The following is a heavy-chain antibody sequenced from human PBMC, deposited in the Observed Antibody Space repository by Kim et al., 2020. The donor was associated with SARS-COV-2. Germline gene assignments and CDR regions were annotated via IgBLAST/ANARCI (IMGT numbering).Heavy chain of an antibody. D-gene: IGHD3-10*01. V-gene: IGHV4-31*03. CDR3: ARDRMGSGYYYGSGRGGMDV. Sequence: SETLSLTCTVSGGSISSGGYYWSWIRQHPGKGLEWIGYIYYSGSTYYNPSLKSRVTISVDTSKNQFSLKLSSVTAADTAVYYCARDRMGSGYYYGSGRGGMDVGGQGTTVTVSS. J-gene: IGHJ6*02. CDR2: IYYSGST. CDR1: GGSISSGGYY.